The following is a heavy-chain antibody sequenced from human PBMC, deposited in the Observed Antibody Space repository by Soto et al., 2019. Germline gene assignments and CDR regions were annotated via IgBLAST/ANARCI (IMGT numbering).Heavy chain of an antibody. J-gene: IGHJ4*02. CDR3: ARPPGGSSSWYYFDY. D-gene: IGHD6-13*01. V-gene: IGHV1-69*13. CDR1: GGTFSSYA. Sequence: ASVKVSCKASGGTFSSYAISWVRQAPGQGLEWMGGIIPIFGTANYAQKFQGRVTITADESTSTAYMELNSLRSEDTAVYYCARPPGGSSSWYYFDYWGQGTLVTVSS. CDR2: IIPIFGTA.